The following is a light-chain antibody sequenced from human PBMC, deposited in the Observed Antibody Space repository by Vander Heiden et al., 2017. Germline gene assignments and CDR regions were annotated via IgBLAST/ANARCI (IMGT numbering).Light chain of an antibody. CDR1: QSILSSSNNKNY. Sequence: DIVMTQSRDSLAVSLGERATINCKSSQSILSSSNNKNYLAWYQQKPGQPPKLLIYWASTRESGVPDRFSGSGSGTDFTLTISSLQAEDVAVYYCQHYYSTPPTFGPGTKVDIK. J-gene: IGKJ3*01. CDR2: WAS. V-gene: IGKV4-1*01. CDR3: QHYYSTPPT.